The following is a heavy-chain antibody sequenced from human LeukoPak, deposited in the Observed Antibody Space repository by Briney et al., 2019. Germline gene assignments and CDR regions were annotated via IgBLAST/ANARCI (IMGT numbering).Heavy chain of an antibody. D-gene: IGHD6-13*01. J-gene: IGHJ4*02. CDR3: ARDQGRIAAAGNYLSSGY. V-gene: IGHV3-30-3*01. Sequence: PGRSLILSCAASGFTFTGYTMHWVRQAPGKGLAWVAVISSDGSSMYYADSVKGRFTISRDNSKNTLYLQMNSLRTEDTAVYYCARDQGRIAAAGNYLSSGYWGQGTLVTVSS. CDR2: ISSDGSSM. CDR1: GFTFTGYT.